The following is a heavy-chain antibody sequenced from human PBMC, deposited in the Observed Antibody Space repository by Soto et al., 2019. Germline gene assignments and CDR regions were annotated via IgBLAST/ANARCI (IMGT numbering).Heavy chain of an antibody. Sequence: EVQLVESGGGLVQPGGSLRLSCAASGFYFSDYEMNWVRQAPGRGLEWVSYISSGAGTIYYADSVKGRFTISRDNVKDSLYLQMNNLRAEDTAVYYCARDPNYDCWSGYRTNEGTYALDVWGQGTTVTVSS. J-gene: IGHJ6*02. V-gene: IGHV3-48*03. CDR2: ISSGAGTI. D-gene: IGHD3-3*01. CDR3: ARDPNYDCWSGYRTNEGTYALDV. CDR1: GFYFSDYE.